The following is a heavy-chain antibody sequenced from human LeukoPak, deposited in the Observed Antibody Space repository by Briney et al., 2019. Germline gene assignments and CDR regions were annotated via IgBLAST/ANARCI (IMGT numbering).Heavy chain of an antibody. CDR1: GFTFSSYA. J-gene: IGHJ4*02. CDR3: AKDNLEGEWPSAYYFDY. Sequence: GGSLRLSCAASGFTFSSYAMSWVRQAPGKGLEWVSAISGSGGSTYYADSVKGRFTISRDNSKNTLYLQMNSLRAEDTAVYYCAKDNLEGEWPSAYYFDYWGQGTLVTVSS. V-gene: IGHV3-23*01. D-gene: IGHD3-16*01. CDR2: ISGSGGST.